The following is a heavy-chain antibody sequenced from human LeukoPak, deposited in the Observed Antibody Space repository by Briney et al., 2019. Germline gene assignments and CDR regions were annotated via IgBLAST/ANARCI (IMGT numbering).Heavy chain of an antibody. J-gene: IGHJ4*02. CDR3: AKDLGYCSGGSCSYFDY. D-gene: IGHD2-15*01. Sequence: GGSLRLSCAASGFTFSSYWMSWVRQAPGKGLEWVSAISGSGGSTYYADSVKGRFTISRDNSKNTLYLQMNSLRAEDTAVYYCAKDLGYCSGGSCSYFDYWGQGTLVTVSS. CDR1: GFTFSSYW. V-gene: IGHV3-23*01. CDR2: ISGSGGST.